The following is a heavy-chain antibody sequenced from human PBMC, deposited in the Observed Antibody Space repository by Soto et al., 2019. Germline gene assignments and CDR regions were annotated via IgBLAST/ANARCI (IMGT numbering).Heavy chain of an antibody. D-gene: IGHD3-22*01. V-gene: IGHV1-69*01. Sequence: QVQLVQSGAEVKKPGSSVKVSCKASGGTFSSYAISWVRQAPVQGLEWMGGIIPIFGTANYAQKFQGRVTSTADESTSTAYMELSSLRSEDTAVYYCARTLSYYDSSGYYFDYLGQGTLVTVSS. CDR3: ARTLSYYDSSGYYFDY. CDR1: GGTFSSYA. J-gene: IGHJ4*02. CDR2: IIPIFGTA.